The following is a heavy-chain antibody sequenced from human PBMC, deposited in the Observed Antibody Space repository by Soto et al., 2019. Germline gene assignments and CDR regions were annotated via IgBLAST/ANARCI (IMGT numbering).Heavy chain of an antibody. CDR1: GYTLTELS. J-gene: IGHJ6*02. CDR2: FDPEDGET. V-gene: IGHV1-24*01. Sequence: ASVKVSCKVSGYTLTELSMHWVRQAPGKGLEWMGGFDPEDGETIYAQKFQGRVTMTEDTSTDTAYMELSSLRSEDTAVYYCATVLEGQRSSSPYYYYGMDVWGQGTTVTVSS. CDR3: ATVLEGQRSSSPYYYYGMDV. D-gene: IGHD6-6*01.